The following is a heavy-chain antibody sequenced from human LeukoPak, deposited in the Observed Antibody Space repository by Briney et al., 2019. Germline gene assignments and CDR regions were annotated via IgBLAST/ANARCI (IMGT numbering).Heavy chain of an antibody. CDR1: GGSITSRSNY. CDR3: ARVFRPGSPALFFDY. V-gene: IGHV4-39*07. D-gene: IGHD2-21*01. Sequence: SETLSLTCTVSGGSITSRSNYWGWIRQPPGKGLEWIGSINYSGSTYYNPSLKSRVTISVDTSKNQFSLKLISVTAADTAVYYCARVFRPGSPALFFDYWGQGTLVTISS. J-gene: IGHJ4*02. CDR2: INYSGST.